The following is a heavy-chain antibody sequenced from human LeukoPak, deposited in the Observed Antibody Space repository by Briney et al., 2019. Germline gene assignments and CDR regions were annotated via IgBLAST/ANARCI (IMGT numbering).Heavy chain of an antibody. CDR2: MNPNSANT. D-gene: IGHD3-10*01. CDR3: AIRFSRGSGSAIDY. CDR1: GYTFTSYY. J-gene: IGHJ4*02. V-gene: IGHV1-8*01. Sequence: ASVKVSCKASGYTFTSYYINWVRQATGQGLEWMGWMNPNSANTGYAQNFQGRVTMTRNTSISTAYMELSSLRSEDTAVYYCAIRFSRGSGSAIDYWGQGTLVTVSS.